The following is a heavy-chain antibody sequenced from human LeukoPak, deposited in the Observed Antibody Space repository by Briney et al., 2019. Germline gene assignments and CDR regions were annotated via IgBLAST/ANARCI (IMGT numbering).Heavy chain of an antibody. CDR2: IRNSGGDT. CDR1: GFAFSGYA. V-gene: IGHV3-23*01. J-gene: IGHJ6*02. Sequence: GGSLRLSCEASGFAFSGYAMSWVRQAPGKGLEWVSTIRNSGGDTYYADPVKGRFTISRDNSRNILYAQMSSLRAEDTAIYYCARTRITTRGYYYGLDVWGQGTMVTV. D-gene: IGHD1-26*01. CDR3: ARTRITTRGYYYGLDV.